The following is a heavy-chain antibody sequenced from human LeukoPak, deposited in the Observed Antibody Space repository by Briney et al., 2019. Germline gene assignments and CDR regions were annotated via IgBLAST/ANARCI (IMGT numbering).Heavy chain of an antibody. CDR2: ISSSSSTI. CDR3: TRDLAAAAT. V-gene: IGHV3-48*04. D-gene: IGHD6-13*01. J-gene: IGHJ5*02. Sequence: PGGSLRLSCAASGFTFSSYSMNWVRQAPGKGLEWVSYISSSSSTIYYADSVKGRFTISRDNAKNSLFLQMNSLTAEDTAIYYCTRDLAAAATWGQGTLVTVSS. CDR1: GFTFSSYS.